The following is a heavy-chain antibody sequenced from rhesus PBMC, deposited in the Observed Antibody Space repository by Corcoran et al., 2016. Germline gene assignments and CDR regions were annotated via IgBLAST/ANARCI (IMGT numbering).Heavy chain of an antibody. Sequence: EVQLVEAGGGLLQTGGARRLSGEASGFTLGDQYVDGVRQAPGKGLEWVSTISSGSGSTTLYPDSVKGRFTISRDNAKNTVFLQMNTLRAEDTAVYYCAKLRAPAWNTDHWGQGVLVTVSS. J-gene: IGHJ4*01. V-gene: IGHV3-110*02. CDR3: AKLRAPAWNTDH. CDR2: ISSGSGSTT. CDR1: GFTLGDQY. D-gene: IGHD1-20*01.